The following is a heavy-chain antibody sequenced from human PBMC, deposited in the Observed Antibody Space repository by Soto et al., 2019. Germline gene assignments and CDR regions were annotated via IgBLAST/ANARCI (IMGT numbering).Heavy chain of an antibody. J-gene: IGHJ6*02. Sequence: QVQLQESGPGLVKPSETLSLTCTVSGDSISTYYWSWIRQPPGKGLEWIGYLYDSGSTHYNPSLKCLFYISVDKAKNQFSVKLPSVTAADPAVYYCAREKYYGSGTYFRLDVWGHGTRVTVAS. CDR3: AREKYYGSGTYFRLDV. D-gene: IGHD3-10*01. CDR2: LYDSGST. V-gene: IGHV4-59*01. CDR1: GDSISTYY.